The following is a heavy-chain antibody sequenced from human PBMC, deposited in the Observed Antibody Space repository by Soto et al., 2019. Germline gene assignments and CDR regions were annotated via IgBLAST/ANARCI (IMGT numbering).Heavy chain of an antibody. V-gene: IGHV4-59*11. J-gene: IGHJ4*02. CDR1: GAPITNHS. D-gene: IGHD5-18*01. CDR2: IYDSGST. CDR3: ARSSMVTVDYFDF. Sequence: PSLTCSVSGAPITNHSWAWFRHSPGKGLEWIGNIYDSGSTNYSPALKSRVSMSVDTSKNLFSLKMNSVTAADTAVYYCARSSMVTVDYFDFWVQVSVVT.